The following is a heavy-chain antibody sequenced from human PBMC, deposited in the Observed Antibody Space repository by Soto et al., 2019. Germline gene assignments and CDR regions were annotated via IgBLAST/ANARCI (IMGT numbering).Heavy chain of an antibody. CDR1: GFTFSGYW. CDR2: INSDGSST. Sequence: GGSLRLSCAASGFTFSGYWMHWVRQAPGKGLVWVSRINSDGSSTSYADSVKGRFTISRDNAKNTLYLQMNSLRAEDTAVYYCARETKGIVVNYYGMDVWGQGTTVTVSS. J-gene: IGHJ6*02. V-gene: IGHV3-74*01. D-gene: IGHD3-22*01. CDR3: ARETKGIVVNYYGMDV.